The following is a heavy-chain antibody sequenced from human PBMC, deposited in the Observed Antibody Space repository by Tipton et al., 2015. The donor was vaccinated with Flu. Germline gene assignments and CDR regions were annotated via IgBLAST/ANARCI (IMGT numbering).Heavy chain of an antibody. CDR3: AKVIPEIVAGLDY. CDR2: ISSSGSTI. V-gene: IGHV3-11*01. Sequence: SLRLSCAASGFTFSDDYMSWIRQAPGKGLEWVSHISSSGSTINYADSVKGRFTISRDNSKNTLYLQMNSLRAEDTAIYYCAKVIPEIVAGLDYWGQGTLVTVSS. J-gene: IGHJ4*02. D-gene: IGHD5-12*01. CDR1: GFTFSDDY.